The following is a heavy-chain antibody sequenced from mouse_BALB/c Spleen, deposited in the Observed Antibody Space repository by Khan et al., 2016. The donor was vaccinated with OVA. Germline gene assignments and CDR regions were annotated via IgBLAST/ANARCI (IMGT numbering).Heavy chain of an antibody. J-gene: IGHJ4*01. V-gene: IGHV1S56*01. Sequence: VQLQQSGPELVKPGALVKISCKASGYTFTSYDINWVRQRPGKGLEWIGRINTGDGSTEYNEKFKGKATMTADKTSSTAYMQLSSLTSETSAVYFCARGGLRGVAMDYWGQGTSVTVSS. CDR2: INTGDGST. D-gene: IGHD2-4*01. CDR1: GYTFTSYD. CDR3: ARGGLRGVAMDY.